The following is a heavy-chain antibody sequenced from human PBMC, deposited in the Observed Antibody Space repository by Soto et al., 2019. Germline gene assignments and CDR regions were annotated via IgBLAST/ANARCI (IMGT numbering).Heavy chain of an antibody. J-gene: IGHJ4*02. CDR3: ARDSIGGTAFRGFIDY. Sequence: PGGSLRLSCAASKSIFTGYGMHWVRQTPGKGLEWVAVIRFDGTDEHYADSVKGRFTISRDNSKNMLYLQMNSLRVEDTALYYCARDSIGGTAFRGFIDYSGQGTLVTVST. CDR1: KSIFTGYG. CDR2: IRFDGTDE. V-gene: IGHV3-33*01. D-gene: IGHD1-1*01.